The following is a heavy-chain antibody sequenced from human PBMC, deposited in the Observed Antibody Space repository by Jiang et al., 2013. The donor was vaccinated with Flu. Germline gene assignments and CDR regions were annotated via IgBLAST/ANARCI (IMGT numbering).Heavy chain of an antibody. J-gene: IGHJ4*02. CDR1: GFTFSTYA. V-gene: IGHV3-23*01. CDR2: ISGSGGST. CDR3: AKMDPDGIAVAGTLDY. D-gene: IGHD6-19*01. Sequence: SGGGLVQPGGSLRLSCSASGFTFSTYALHWVRQAPGKGLEWVSAISGSGGSTYYADSVKGRFTISRDNSKNTLYLQMNSLRAEDTAVYYCAKMDPDGIAVAGTLDYWGQGTLVTVSS.